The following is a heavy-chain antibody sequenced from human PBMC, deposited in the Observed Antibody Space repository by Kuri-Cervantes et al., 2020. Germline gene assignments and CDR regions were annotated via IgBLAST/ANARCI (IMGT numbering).Heavy chain of an antibody. CDR3: AKDTVTHLQVVDS. Sequence: GESLKISCAASGFTFDDYAMHWVRQAPGKGLEWVSLISWDGGSTYYADSVKGRFTISRDNSKNSLYLQMNSLRAEDTAVYYCAKDTVTHLQVVDSWGQGTLVTVSS. V-gene: IGHV3-43D*04. D-gene: IGHD4-17*01. J-gene: IGHJ4*02. CDR1: GFTFDDYA. CDR2: ISWDGGST.